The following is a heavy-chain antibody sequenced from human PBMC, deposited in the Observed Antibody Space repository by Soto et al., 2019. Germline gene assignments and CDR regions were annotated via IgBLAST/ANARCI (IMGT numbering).Heavy chain of an antibody. CDR1: GDSVSSNSAT. CDR2: TYYRSKWYN. CDR3: GRAHLGTDRYILEPFDP. J-gene: IGHJ5*02. Sequence: SQTLSLPCAISGDSVSSNSATWNLIRQSPSRGLEWLGRTYYRSKWYNDYAISVKSRITINPDTSKNQFSLQLNSVIPEDTAVYYCGRAHLGTDRYILEPFDPWGQGTLVTVYS. D-gene: IGHD1-1*01. V-gene: IGHV6-1*01.